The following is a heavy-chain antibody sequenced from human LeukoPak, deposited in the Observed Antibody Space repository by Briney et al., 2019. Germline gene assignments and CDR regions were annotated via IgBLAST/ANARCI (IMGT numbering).Heavy chain of an antibody. CDR3: ARDSYYCDSSGYYYVRNWFDP. D-gene: IGHD3-22*01. J-gene: IGHJ5*02. V-gene: IGHV1-3*01. CDR2: INAGNGNT. Sequence: ASVKVSCKASGYTFTSYAMHWVRQAPGQRLEWMGWINAGNGNTKYSQKFQGRVTITRDTSASTAYMELSSLRSEDTAVYYCARDSYYCDSSGYYYVRNWFDPWGQGTLVTVSS. CDR1: GYTFTSYA.